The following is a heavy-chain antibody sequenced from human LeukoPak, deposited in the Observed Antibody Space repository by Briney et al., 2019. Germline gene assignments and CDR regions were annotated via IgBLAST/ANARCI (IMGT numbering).Heavy chain of an antibody. D-gene: IGHD3-22*01. J-gene: IGHJ3*02. V-gene: IGHV4-61*01. CDR2: IYYSGST. CDR3: ARLPVVVYAFDI. CDR1: GGSISSGSYY. Sequence: SETLSLTCTVSGGSISSGSYYWSWIRQPPGKGLEWIGYIYYSGSTNYNPSLKSRVTISVDTSKNQFSLKLSSVTAADTAVYYCARLPVVVYAFDIWGQGTMVTVSS.